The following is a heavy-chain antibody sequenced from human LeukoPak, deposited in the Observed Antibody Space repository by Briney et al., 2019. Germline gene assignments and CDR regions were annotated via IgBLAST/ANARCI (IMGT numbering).Heavy chain of an antibody. Sequence: KPSETLSLTCTVSGGSISSGSYYWSWIRQPAGKGLEWIGRIHTSGSTNYSPSLKSRVTMSGDTSKNQFSLKLSSVTAADTAVYYCARDRYYYDSSGSQFDYWGQGTLVTVSS. CDR3: ARDRYYYDSSGSQFDY. J-gene: IGHJ4*02. D-gene: IGHD3-22*01. CDR2: IHTSGST. V-gene: IGHV4-61*02. CDR1: GGSISSGSYY.